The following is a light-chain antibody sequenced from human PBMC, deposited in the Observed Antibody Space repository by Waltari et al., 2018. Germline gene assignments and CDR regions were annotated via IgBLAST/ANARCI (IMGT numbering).Light chain of an antibody. CDR3: QQYNNWPPYT. J-gene: IGKJ2*01. CDR1: QSVSSN. V-gene: IGKV3-15*01. Sequence: MTQSPATLSVSPGERATLSCRASQSVSSNLAWYQQKPGQAPRLLIYGASTRATGIPARFSGSGSGTEFTLTISSLQSEDFTVYYCQQYNNWPPYTFGQGTKLEIK. CDR2: GAS.